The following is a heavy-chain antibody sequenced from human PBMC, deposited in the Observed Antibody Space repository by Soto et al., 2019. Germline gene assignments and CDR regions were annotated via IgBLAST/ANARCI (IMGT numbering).Heavy chain of an antibody. Sequence: GASVKVSCKASGYTFTSYGISWVRQAPGQGLEWMGWISAYNGNTNYAQKLQGRVTMTTDTPTSTAYMELRSLRSDDTAVYYCALIPSRRGSGSYLSNWFDPWGQGTLVTVSS. V-gene: IGHV1-18*01. CDR3: ALIPSRRGSGSYLSNWFDP. D-gene: IGHD3-10*01. J-gene: IGHJ5*02. CDR1: GYTFTSYG. CDR2: ISAYNGNT.